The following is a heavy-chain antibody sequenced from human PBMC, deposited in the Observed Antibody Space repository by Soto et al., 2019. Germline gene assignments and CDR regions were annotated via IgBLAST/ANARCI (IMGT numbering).Heavy chain of an antibody. Sequence: XSVKVSCTASGYPFTGYYMHWVRQAPGQGLEWMGWINPNSGGTNYAQKFQGRVTMTRDTSISIAYMELSRLRSDDTAVYYCASYCDILTGAYYYYGMDVWGQGTTVTVSS. CDR1: GYPFTGYY. V-gene: IGHV1-2*02. D-gene: IGHD3-9*01. CDR3: ASYCDILTGAYYYYGMDV. J-gene: IGHJ6*02. CDR2: INPNSGGT.